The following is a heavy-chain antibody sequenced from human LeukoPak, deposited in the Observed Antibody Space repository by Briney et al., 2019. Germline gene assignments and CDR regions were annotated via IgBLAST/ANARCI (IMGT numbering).Heavy chain of an antibody. CDR3: AKDRISMVRGVPAFDI. CDR1: GFTFSTYV. CDR2: IQSDGSNE. V-gene: IGHV3-30*02. J-gene: IGHJ3*02. Sequence: GGSLRLSCAASGFTFSTYVMHWVRQAPGKGLEWVALIQSDGSNEYYADSVKGRFTISRDNAKNSLYLQMNSLRAEDTAVYYCAKDRISMVRGVPAFDIWGQGTMVTVSS. D-gene: IGHD3-10*01.